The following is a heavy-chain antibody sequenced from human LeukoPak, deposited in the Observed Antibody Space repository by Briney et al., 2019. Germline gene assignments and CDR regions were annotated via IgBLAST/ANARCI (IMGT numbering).Heavy chain of an antibody. CDR2: IKQDGSEK. CDR1: GFTFSSYW. V-gene: IGHV3-7*01. CDR3: ARGGVERGDYFDY. Sequence: GGSLRLSCAASGFTFSSYWMSWVRQAPGKGLEWVANIKQDGSEKYYVDSVKGRFTISRDNAKNSLYLQMNSLRAEDTAVYYCARGGVERGDYFDYWGQGTLVTVSS. D-gene: IGHD2-8*01. J-gene: IGHJ4*02.